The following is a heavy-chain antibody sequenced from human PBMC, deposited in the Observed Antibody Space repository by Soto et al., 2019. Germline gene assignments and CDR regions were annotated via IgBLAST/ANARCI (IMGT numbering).Heavy chain of an antibody. J-gene: IGHJ6*02. CDR3: AKDGGRVYGMDV. CDR2: ISGSGGST. CDR1: GFTFSSYA. V-gene: IGHV3-23*01. D-gene: IGHD3-16*01. Sequence: GGSLRLSCAASGFTFSSYAMRWVRQAPGKGLEWVSAISGSGGSTYYADSVKGRFTISRDNSKNTLYLQMNSLRAEDTAVYYCAKDGGRVYGMDVWGQGTTVTVSS.